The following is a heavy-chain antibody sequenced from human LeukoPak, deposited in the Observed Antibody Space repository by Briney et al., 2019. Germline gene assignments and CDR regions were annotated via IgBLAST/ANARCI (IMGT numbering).Heavy chain of an antibody. J-gene: IGHJ5*01. Sequence: SETLSLTCAVYGGSFSGYYWSWIRQPPGKGLEWIGEINHSGSTNYNPSLKSRVTISVDTSKNQFSLKLSSVTAADTAVYYCARGRSQYYYGSGSPLFDPWGQGTLVTVSS. CDR3: ARGRSQYYYGSGSPLFDP. D-gene: IGHD3-10*01. V-gene: IGHV4-34*01. CDR2: INHSGST. CDR1: GGSFSGYY.